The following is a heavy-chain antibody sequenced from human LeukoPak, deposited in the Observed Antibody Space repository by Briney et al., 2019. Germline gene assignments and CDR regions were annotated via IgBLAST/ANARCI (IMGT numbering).Heavy chain of an antibody. J-gene: IGHJ4*02. CDR2: IIPPLDIT. CDR1: GVSFSSFA. CDR3: ARSAVTGHFDL. Sequence: SVKVSCKASGVSFSSFAVSWVRQAPGQGFEWMGRIIPPLDITNYAQKFQGGVTITTDKSATTVYMELSSLKSEDTAVYYCARSAVTGHFDLWGQGTLVTVSS. V-gene: IGHV1-69*04. D-gene: IGHD6-19*01.